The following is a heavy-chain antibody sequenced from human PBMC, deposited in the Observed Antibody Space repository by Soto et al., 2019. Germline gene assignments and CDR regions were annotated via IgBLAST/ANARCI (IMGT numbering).Heavy chain of an antibody. J-gene: IGHJ4*02. D-gene: IGHD1-26*01. CDR3: ATEGGYPGSNFYGAY. CDR1: GFTFTKAY. V-gene: IGHV3-15*01. Sequence: EVQLVESGGGLVEPGGSIRLSCVASGFTFTKAYMTWVRQAPGKGLEWVGRIKGSHAGGTTDYATSVKGRFTISRDDSNNTLYLQMNSLKTEDTSVYYCATEGGYPGSNFYGAYGGQGTLVTVSS. CDR2: IKGSHAGGTT.